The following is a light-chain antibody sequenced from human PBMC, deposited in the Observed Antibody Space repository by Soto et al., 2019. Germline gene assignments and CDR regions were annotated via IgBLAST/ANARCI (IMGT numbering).Light chain of an antibody. CDR3: QQHGTSPIT. CDR1: QSVSSSY. Sequence: ESGFTRSPDSLSVDPGERAALSGSASQSVSSSYLAWFQQKPGQAPRLLVYGASSRATGIPDRFSGSGSGTDFTLTISRLEPEDFAVYYCQQHGTSPITFGQGTRLEIK. CDR2: GAS. J-gene: IGKJ5*01. V-gene: IGKV3-20*01.